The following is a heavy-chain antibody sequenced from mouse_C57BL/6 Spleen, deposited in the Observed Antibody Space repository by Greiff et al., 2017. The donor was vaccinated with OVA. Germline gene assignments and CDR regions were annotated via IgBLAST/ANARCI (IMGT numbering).Heavy chain of an antibody. D-gene: IGHD2-4*01. CDR2: ISDDGSYT. V-gene: IGHV5-4*01. CDR1: GFTFSSYY. J-gene: IGHJ4*01. Sequence: EVKVVESGGGLVKPGGSLKLSCAASGFTFSSYYMSWVRQTPEKRLEWVATISDDGSYTYYPDNLKGRFTISRDNAKNNLYLQMSHLKSEDTSMYYCARDRDYDDAMDYWGQGTSVTVSS. CDR3: ARDRDYDDAMDY.